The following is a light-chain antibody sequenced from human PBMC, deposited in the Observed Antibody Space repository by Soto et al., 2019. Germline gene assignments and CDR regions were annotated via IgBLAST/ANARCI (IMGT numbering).Light chain of an antibody. V-gene: IGKV2-28*01. J-gene: IGKJ2*02. CDR3: MQALQTPRT. Sequence: DIVMTQPPLSLPVTPGEPASISCRSSQSLLHSNGYNYLYWYLQKPGQSPHLLIYLGSNRASGVPDRFSGSGSGTDFTLKISRVEAADVGVYYCMQALQTPRTFGQGTKLEIK. CDR1: QSLLHSNGYNY. CDR2: LGS.